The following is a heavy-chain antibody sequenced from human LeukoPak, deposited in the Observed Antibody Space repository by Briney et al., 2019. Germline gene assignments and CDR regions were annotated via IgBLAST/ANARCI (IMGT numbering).Heavy chain of an antibody. CDR2: ISGSGGST. Sequence: PGGSLRLSCAASGFTFSSYAMSWVRQAPGKGLEWVSAISGSGGSTYYADSVKGRFTISRDNSKNTLYLQMNSLRAEDTAVYYCAEEDGDYDYYYYGMDVWGQGTTVTVSS. V-gene: IGHV3-23*01. J-gene: IGHJ6*02. CDR3: AEEDGDYDYYYYGMDV. D-gene: IGHD4-17*01. CDR1: GFTFSSYA.